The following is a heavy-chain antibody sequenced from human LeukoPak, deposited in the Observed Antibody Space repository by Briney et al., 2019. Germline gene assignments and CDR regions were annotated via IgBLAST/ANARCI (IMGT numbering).Heavy chain of an antibody. Sequence: SETLSLTCAVCGGSFSGYYWSWIRQPPGEGLEWIVEINHSGSTNYSPSLQSRVTISVDTSKNQFSLKLSSVTAADTAVYYCARGVYCSGGNCYLPLDSWGQGTLVTVSS. CDR2: INHSGST. D-gene: IGHD2-15*01. J-gene: IGHJ4*02. CDR3: ARGVYCSGGNCYLPLDS. V-gene: IGHV4-34*01. CDR1: GGSFSGYY.